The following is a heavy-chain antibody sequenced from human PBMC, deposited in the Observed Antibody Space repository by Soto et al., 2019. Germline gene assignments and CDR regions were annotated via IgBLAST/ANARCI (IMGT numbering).Heavy chain of an antibody. Sequence: QVQLQESGPGLVKPSETLSLTCNVSGGSISAYYLMWIRQPPGKGLEWIGYISYSGTTNYSPSLENRLTICIDTSKKQLPVRLSSVTTADTAVYYCARRGYDYWGGPVPSADYWGQGTLVTVSS. CDR3: ARRGYDYWGGPVPSADY. D-gene: IGHD3-3*01. V-gene: IGHV4-59*01. CDR2: ISYSGTT. J-gene: IGHJ4*02. CDR1: GGSISAYY.